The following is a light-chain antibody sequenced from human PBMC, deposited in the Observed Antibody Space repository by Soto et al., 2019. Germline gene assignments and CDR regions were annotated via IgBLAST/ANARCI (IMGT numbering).Light chain of an antibody. J-gene: IGKJ5*01. V-gene: IGKV3-11*01. CDR3: QQRSNWRAT. CDR1: QSVSNH. Sequence: EIVLTQSPATLSLSPGETAILSCRASQSVSNHLAWYQHKPGQAPRLLIYDAFNRATGIPPRFSGSGSGTDFTLTISSLEPEDFAVYYCQQRSNWRATFGQGTRLEI. CDR2: DAF.